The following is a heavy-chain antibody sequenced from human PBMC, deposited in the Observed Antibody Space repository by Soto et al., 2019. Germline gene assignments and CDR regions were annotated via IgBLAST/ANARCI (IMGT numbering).Heavy chain of an antibody. J-gene: IGHJ4*02. CDR2: IYYSGST. CDR1: GGSISSGGYY. Sequence: SETLSLTCTVSGGSISSGGYYWSWIRQHPGKGLEWIGYIYYSGSTYYNPSLKSRVTISVDTSKNQFSLKLSSVTAADTAVYYCARGIHSGYDYKTAFDYWGQGTLVTVSS. CDR3: ARGIHSGYDYKTAFDY. D-gene: IGHD5-12*01. V-gene: IGHV4-31*03.